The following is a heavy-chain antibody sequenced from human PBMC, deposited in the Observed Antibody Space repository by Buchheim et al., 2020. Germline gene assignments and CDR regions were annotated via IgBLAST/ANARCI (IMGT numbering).Heavy chain of an antibody. Sequence: EVQLLESGGNLVQPGGSLRLSCATSGFTFRTNTMNWVRQAPGKGLEWVSSISGSGDNTYYEDSVKGRFTISRDNLKKTLCMQMNSLRAEDTAVYYCAKMAGGWLQYFDYWGQGTL. CDR2: ISGSGDNT. CDR3: AKMAGGWLQYFDY. D-gene: IGHD5-24*01. J-gene: IGHJ4*02. V-gene: IGHV3-23*01. CDR1: GFTFRTNT.